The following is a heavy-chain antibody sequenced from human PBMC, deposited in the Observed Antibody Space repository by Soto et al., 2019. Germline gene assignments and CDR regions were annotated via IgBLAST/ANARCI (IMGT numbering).Heavy chain of an antibody. CDR1: GFSFGTYA. Sequence: EVQLLESGGGLVQPGGSLRLSCVASGFSFGTYAMTWVRQVPGKGLEWVSTISGGIGSTFYADSVKGRFTISRDISKKMLFLHMNGLRGEDTGTYYCAKGDARDFDYWGRGTLVTVSS. V-gene: IGHV3-23*01. D-gene: IGHD1-26*01. CDR2: ISGGIGST. J-gene: IGHJ4*02. CDR3: AKGDARDFDY.